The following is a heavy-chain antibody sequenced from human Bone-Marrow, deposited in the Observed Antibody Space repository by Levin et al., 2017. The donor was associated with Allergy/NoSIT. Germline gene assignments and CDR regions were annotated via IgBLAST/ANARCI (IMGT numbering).Heavy chain of an antibody. V-gene: IGHV4-39*01. CDR1: GGSINSGSYY. Sequence: SETLSLTCSVSGGSINSGSYYWGWIRQPPKKGLEWIGGIYFRGATYYSPPLRSRVAISVDTSTNQFSLKLSSVSAADTAVYYCVRHFPDYGKTTGSSGRTWYFDLWGRGTLVTVSS. J-gene: IGHJ2*01. CDR2: IYFRGAT. CDR3: VRHFPDYGKTTGSSGRTWYFDL. D-gene: IGHD3-9*01.